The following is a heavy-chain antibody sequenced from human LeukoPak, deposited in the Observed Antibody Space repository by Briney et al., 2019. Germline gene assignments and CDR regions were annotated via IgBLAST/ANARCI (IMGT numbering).Heavy chain of an antibody. J-gene: IGHJ4*02. CDR2: IYHSGST. V-gene: IGHV4-30-2*01. CDR3: ARGAGTAAAGTFDY. D-gene: IGHD6-13*01. Sequence: PSQTLSLTCTASGGSISSGGYYWSWIRQPPGKGLEWIGYIYHSGSTYYNPSLKSRVTISVDKSKNQFSLKLSSVTAADTAVYYCARGAGTAAAGTFDYWGQGTLVTVSS. CDR1: GGSISSGGYY.